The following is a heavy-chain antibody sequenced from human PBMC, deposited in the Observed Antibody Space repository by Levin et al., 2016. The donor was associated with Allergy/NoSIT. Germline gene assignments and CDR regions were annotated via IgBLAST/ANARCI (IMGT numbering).Heavy chain of an antibody. CDR2: ISSSSSYT. J-gene: IGHJ4*02. D-gene: IGHD2-2*01. Sequence: RQAPGKGLEWVSYISSSSSYTNYADSVKGRFTISRDNAKNSLYLQMNSLRAEDTAVYYCARARVYGPAAMPGHLDYWGQGTLVTVSS. CDR3: ARARVYGPAAMPGHLDY. V-gene: IGHV3-11*05.